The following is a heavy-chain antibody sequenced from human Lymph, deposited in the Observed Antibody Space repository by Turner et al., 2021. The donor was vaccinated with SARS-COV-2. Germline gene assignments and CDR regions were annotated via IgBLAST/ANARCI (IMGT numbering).Heavy chain of an antibody. Sequence: VQLVQSGAAVKKPGASVKVSCKAPGYTFTSYDINWVRQATGQGREGRGGMNQKRGTTGYEQKFKGRVTRTRNTYIRTAYMELSSMRSEDTAVYYCARGRYSGGGMDVWGQGTTVTVSS. CDR3: ARGRYSGGGMDV. V-gene: IGHV1-8*02. J-gene: IGHJ6*02. CDR2: MNQKRGTT. CDR1: GYTFTSYD. D-gene: IGHD1-26*01.